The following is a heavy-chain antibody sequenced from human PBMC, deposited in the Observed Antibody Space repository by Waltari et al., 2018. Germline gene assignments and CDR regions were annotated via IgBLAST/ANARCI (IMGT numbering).Heavy chain of an antibody. Sequence: EVQLVQSGAEVKKPGESLKIYCKGSGYSFTSYWIGWVRQMPGKGLEWMGIIYPGDYATSDSPPFQGQVTISADKSISTAYLQRSSLKASDTAMYYCSSVPKAGIINWGQGTLVTVSS. CDR3: SSVPKAGIIN. J-gene: IGHJ4*02. D-gene: IGHD6-19*01. CDR1: GYSFTSYW. CDR2: IYPGDYAT. V-gene: IGHV5-51*03.